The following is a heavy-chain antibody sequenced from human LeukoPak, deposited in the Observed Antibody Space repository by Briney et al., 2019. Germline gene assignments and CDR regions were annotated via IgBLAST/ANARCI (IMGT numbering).Heavy chain of an antibody. CDR3: ARDVVAAPGTWDY. V-gene: IGHV4-61*02. J-gene: IGHJ4*02. Sequence: SETLSLTCTVSGGSISSGSYYWSWIRQPAGKGLEWIERIYTSGSTNYNPSLKSRVTISVDTSKNQFSLKLSSVTAADTAVYYCARDVVAAPGTWDYWGQGTLVTVSS. CDR1: GGSISSGSYY. CDR2: IYTSGST. D-gene: IGHD6-13*01.